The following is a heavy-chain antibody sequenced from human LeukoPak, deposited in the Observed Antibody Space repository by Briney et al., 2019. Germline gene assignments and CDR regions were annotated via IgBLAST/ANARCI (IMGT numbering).Heavy chain of an antibody. CDR3: ARGAFIPVFGVNYMDV. J-gene: IGHJ6*03. Sequence: PSETLSLTCTVSGGSISSGGYYWSWIRQHTGKGLEWIGYIYYSGSTYYNPSLKSRVTMSVNTSKNQFSLKLSSVTAADTAVYYCARGAFIPVFGVNYMDVWGKGTTVTVSS. D-gene: IGHD3-3*01. CDR1: GGSISSGGYY. V-gene: IGHV4-31*03. CDR2: IYYSGST.